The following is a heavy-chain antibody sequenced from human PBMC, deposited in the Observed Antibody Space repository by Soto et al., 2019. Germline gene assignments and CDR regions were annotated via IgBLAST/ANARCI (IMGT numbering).Heavy chain of an antibody. D-gene: IGHD2-21*02. CDR2: IYYSGST. Sequence: SETLSLTCTVSGGSISTGGYYWTWIRQHPGKGLEWIGYIYYSGSTYYNSSLKSRLTISVDTSKNHFSLRLSSVTAADTAVYYCARGWGQPLLAYFDYWGQGTLVTVSS. V-gene: IGHV4-31*03. CDR1: GGSISTGGYY. J-gene: IGHJ4*02. CDR3: ARGWGQPLLAYFDY.